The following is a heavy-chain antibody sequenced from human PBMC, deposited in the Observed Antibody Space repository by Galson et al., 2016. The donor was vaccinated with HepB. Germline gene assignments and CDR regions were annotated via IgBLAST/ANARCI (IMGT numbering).Heavy chain of an antibody. J-gene: IGHJ4*02. CDR1: GFTFNRRG. V-gene: IGHV3-30*18. CDR2: DSMDGRRK. CDR3: AKRHEYCPPVGCSVDS. D-gene: IGHD2/OR15-2a*01. Sequence: SLRLSCAASGFTFNRRGMHWVRQAPGKGLEWVAADSMDGRRKFYADSVKGRFTISRVNSNNMLFLQMSSLRVDDTAVYYCAKRHEYCPPVGCSVDSWGQGTLVSVSS.